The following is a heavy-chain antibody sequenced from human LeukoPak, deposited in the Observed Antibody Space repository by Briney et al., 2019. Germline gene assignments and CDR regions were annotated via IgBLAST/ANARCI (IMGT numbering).Heavy chain of an antibody. CDR3: ARLGKRRRITIFGVARSGWFDP. CDR1: GGSFSGYY. J-gene: IGHJ5*02. V-gene: IGHV4-34*01. CDR2: INHSGST. Sequence: SEALSLTCAVYGGSFSGYYWSWIRQPPGKGLEWIGEINHSGSTNYNPSLKSRVTISVDTSKNQFSLKLSSVTAADTAVYYCARLGKRRRITIFGVARSGWFDPWGQGTLVTVSS. D-gene: IGHD3-3*01.